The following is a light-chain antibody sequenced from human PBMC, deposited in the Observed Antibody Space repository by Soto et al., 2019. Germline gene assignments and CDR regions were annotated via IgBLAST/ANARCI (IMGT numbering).Light chain of an antibody. CDR2: GAS. V-gene: IGKV3-15*01. CDR1: HRVSSY. CDR3: QQYNNWPLT. J-gene: IGKJ4*01. Sequence: EIVLTQSPGTLSLSPGERATLSCRASHRVSSYLAWYQQRPDQAPRLLIYGASTRATGIPARFSGSASGTEFTLTISSLQSEDFAIYYCQQYNNWPLTFGGGTKVDIK.